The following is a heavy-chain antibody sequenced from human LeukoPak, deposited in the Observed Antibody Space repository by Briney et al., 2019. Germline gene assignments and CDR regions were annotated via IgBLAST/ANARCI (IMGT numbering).Heavy chain of an antibody. J-gene: IGHJ5*02. CDR2: IYYSGST. CDR1: GGSISSSSYY. V-gene: IGHV4-39*07. CDR3: AREGGSNLNWFDP. D-gene: IGHD4-11*01. Sequence: PSETLSLTCTVSGGSISSSSYYWGWIRQPPGKGLEWIGSIYYSGSTYYNPSLKSRVTISVDTSKNQFSLKLSSVTAADTAVYYCAREGGSNLNWFDPWGQGTLVTVSS.